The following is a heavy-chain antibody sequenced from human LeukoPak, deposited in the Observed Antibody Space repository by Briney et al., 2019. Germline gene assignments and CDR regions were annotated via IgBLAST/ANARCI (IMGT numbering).Heavy chain of an antibody. CDR1: GGSISSYY. V-gene: IGHV4-59*01. Sequence: PSETLSLTCTVSGGSISSYYWSWIRQPPGKGLEWIGYIYYSGSTNYNPSLKSRVTISVDTSKNQFSLKLSSVTAADTAVYYCARDHPPDYYDSSGYYGMDVWGQGTTVTVSS. J-gene: IGHJ6*02. CDR2: IYYSGST. D-gene: IGHD3-22*01. CDR3: ARDHPPDYYDSSGYYGMDV.